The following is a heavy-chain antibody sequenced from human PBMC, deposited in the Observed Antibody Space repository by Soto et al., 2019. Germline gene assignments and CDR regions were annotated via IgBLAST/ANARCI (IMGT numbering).Heavy chain of an antibody. CDR3: ARIRGYWYGLDV. J-gene: IGHJ6*02. Sequence: EVQLLESGGGLVQPGGSLRLSCAASGFPLSTYGMTWVRQAPGKGLEWVSAITGTGGNTYYVDSVKGRFTSSRDNSKNMLYLPVNSLRVEDTAVYYCARIRGYWYGLDVWGQGTTVTVS. CDR1: GFPLSTYG. V-gene: IGHV3-23*01. CDR2: ITGTGGNT.